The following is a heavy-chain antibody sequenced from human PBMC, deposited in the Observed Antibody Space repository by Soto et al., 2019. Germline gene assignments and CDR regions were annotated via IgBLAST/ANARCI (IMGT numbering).Heavy chain of an antibody. CDR1: RGTFSSYA. CDR3: AGSPTAVPFDD. Sequence: QVQLVQSGAEVKKPGSSVKVSCKASRGTFSSYAISWVRQAPGQGLDWMGGIIPIFGTANYAQKFQGRVTMSGESSPGSAYMALSSLTSEDTAAYYCAGSPTAVPFDDCGRVTLLTVSS. J-gene: IGHJ4*02. D-gene: IGHD4-4*01. CDR2: IIPIFGTA. V-gene: IGHV1-69*12.